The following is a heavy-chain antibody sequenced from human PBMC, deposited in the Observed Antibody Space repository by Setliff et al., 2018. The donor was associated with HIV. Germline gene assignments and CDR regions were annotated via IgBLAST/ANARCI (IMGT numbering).Heavy chain of an antibody. Sequence: SLRLSCAASGFTFTSYAVSWVRQAPGKGLEWVSAISGSGDTAFYADSVKGRFTISADSSKNTVYLQMNSLRAEDTAVYYCSKFRGGTYYEGNWFDPWGQGTLVTVSS. CDR1: GFTFTSYA. J-gene: IGHJ5*02. CDR3: SKFRGGTYYEGNWFDP. V-gene: IGHV3-23*01. D-gene: IGHD1-26*01. CDR2: ISGSGDTA.